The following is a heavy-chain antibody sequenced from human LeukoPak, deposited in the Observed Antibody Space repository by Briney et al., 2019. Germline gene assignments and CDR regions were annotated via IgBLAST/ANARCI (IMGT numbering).Heavy chain of an antibody. D-gene: IGHD3-10*01. Sequence: GGSLRLSCAASGFTFSGSAMHWVRQASGKGLEWVSYISSSGSTIYYADSVKGRFTISRDNSKNTLYLQMNSLRAEDTAVYYCAKDFVGRASAIYWGQGTLVTVSS. V-gene: IGHV3-48*01. J-gene: IGHJ4*02. CDR3: AKDFVGRASAIY. CDR1: GFTFSGSA. CDR2: ISSSGSTI.